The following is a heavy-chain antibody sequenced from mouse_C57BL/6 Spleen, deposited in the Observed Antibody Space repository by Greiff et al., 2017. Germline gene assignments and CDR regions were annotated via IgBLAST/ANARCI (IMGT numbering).Heavy chain of an antibody. CDR3: ARLITTVVDYYAMDY. V-gene: IGHV14-2*01. Sequence: VQLKQSGAELVKPGASVKLSCTASGFNIKDYYMHWVKQRTEQGLEWIGRIDPEDGETKYAPKFQGKATITADTSSNTAYLQLSSLTSEDTAVYYCARLITTVVDYYAMDYWGQGTSVTVSS. J-gene: IGHJ4*01. CDR1: GFNIKDYY. D-gene: IGHD1-1*01. CDR2: IDPEDGET.